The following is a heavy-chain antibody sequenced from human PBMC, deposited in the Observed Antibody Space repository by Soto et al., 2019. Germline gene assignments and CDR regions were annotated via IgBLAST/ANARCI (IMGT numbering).Heavy chain of an antibody. CDR2: IKQDGSEK. Sequence: SGGSLRLSCAASGFTFSSYWMSWVRQAPGKGLEWVANIKQDGSEKYYVDSVKGRFTISRDNAKNSLYLQMNSLRAEDTAVYYCARXRKQTHYNWNHRAHFDYWGQGTLVTVSS. CDR3: ARXRKQTHYNWNHRAHFDY. V-gene: IGHV3-7*01. J-gene: IGHJ4*02. D-gene: IGHD1-20*01. CDR1: GFTFSSYW.